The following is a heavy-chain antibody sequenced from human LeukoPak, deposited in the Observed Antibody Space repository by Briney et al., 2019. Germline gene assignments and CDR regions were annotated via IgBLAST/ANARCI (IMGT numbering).Heavy chain of an antibody. CDR2: INHSGGT. V-gene: IGHV4-34*01. D-gene: IGHD3-10*01. J-gene: IGHJ6*03. CDR1: GGSFSGYY. CDR3: ARGRWFRWTYYYYMDV. Sequence: SETLSLTCAVYGGSFSGYYWSWIRQPPGKGLEWIGEINHSGGTNYNPSFKSRVTISVDTSKNQFSLKLSSVAAADTAVYYCARGRWFRWTYYYYMDVWGKGTTVTVSS.